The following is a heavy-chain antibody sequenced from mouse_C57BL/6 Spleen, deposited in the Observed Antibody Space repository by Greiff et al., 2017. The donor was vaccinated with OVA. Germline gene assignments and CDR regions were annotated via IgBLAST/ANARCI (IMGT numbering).Heavy chain of an antibody. CDR3: TTGAYYSNSYAMDY. CDR2: IDPENGDT. J-gene: IGHJ4*01. CDR1: GFNIKDDY. Sequence: VHVKQSGAELVRPGASVKLSCTASGFNIKDDYMHWVKQRPEQGLEWIGWIDPENGDTEYASKFQGKATITADTSSNTAYLQLSSLTSEDTAVYYCTTGAYYSNSYAMDYWGQGTSVTVSS. V-gene: IGHV14-4*01. D-gene: IGHD2-5*01.